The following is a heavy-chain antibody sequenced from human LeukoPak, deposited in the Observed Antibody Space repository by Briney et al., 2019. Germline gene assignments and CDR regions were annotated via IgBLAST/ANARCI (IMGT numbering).Heavy chain of an antibody. CDR3: AEGQGFGELYFVF. CDR2: ISGSGGST. Sequence: GGSLRLSCAASGFTFSSYAMSWVRQAPGKGLEWVSAISGSGGSTYYADSVKGRFTISRDNSKNTLYLQMNSLRAEDTAVYYCAEGQGFGELYFVFRGQGTLVTVSS. D-gene: IGHD3-10*01. CDR1: GFTFSSYA. J-gene: IGHJ4*02. V-gene: IGHV3-23*01.